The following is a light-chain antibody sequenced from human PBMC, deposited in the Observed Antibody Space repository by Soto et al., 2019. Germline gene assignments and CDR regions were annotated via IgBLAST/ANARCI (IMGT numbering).Light chain of an antibody. V-gene: IGKV3-15*01. CDR3: QHYKNWPLT. CDR1: QSVSSN. Sequence: EIVMTQSPATLSVSPGERASLSCRASQSVSSNLAWYQQKPGQTPRLLIYATSTRATGIPARFSGSGSGTEFTLTISSLQSEDFAVYYCQHYKNWPLTFGGGTKLEIK. J-gene: IGKJ4*01. CDR2: ATS.